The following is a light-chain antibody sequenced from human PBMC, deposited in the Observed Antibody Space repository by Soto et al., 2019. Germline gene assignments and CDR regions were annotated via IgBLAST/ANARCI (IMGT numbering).Light chain of an antibody. V-gene: IGLV4-69*01. CDR1: SGHSSYA. CDR3: QTWGTGIAV. J-gene: IGLJ7*01. CDR2: LNSDGSH. Sequence: QSVLTQSPSAPASLGASVNLTCTLSSGHSSYAIAWHQQQPEKGPRYLMNLNSDGSHSKGDGIPDRFSGSSSGAERYLTISSLQSEDEADYYCQTWGTGIAVFGGGTQLTVL.